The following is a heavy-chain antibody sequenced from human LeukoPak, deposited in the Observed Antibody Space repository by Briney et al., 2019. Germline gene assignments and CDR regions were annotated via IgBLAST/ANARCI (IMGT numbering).Heavy chain of an antibody. D-gene: IGHD3-3*01. Sequence: SETLSLTCTVSGGSISSYYWSWIRQPPGKGLEWIGYIYYSGSTNYNPSLKSRVTISVDTSKNQFSLKLSSVTAADTAVYYCARVGVEFLDAFDIWGRGTMVTVSS. CDR2: IYYSGST. CDR3: ARVGVEFLDAFDI. J-gene: IGHJ3*02. V-gene: IGHV4-59*01. CDR1: GGSISSYY.